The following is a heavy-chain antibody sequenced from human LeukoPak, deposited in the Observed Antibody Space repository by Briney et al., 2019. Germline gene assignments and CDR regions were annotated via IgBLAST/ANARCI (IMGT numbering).Heavy chain of an antibody. CDR1: GFTVSSNY. Sequence: PGGSLRLSCAASGFTVSSNYMSWVRQAPGKGLEWVSSIAISGISYYRDSVRGRYTISRDNSKNTLYLQMNSLRPEDTAIYYCAKGGIGSSSGLDSWGQGTLVTVSS. J-gene: IGHJ4*02. D-gene: IGHD5-18*01. V-gene: IGHV3-53*01. CDR3: AKGGIGSSSGLDS. CDR2: IAISGIS.